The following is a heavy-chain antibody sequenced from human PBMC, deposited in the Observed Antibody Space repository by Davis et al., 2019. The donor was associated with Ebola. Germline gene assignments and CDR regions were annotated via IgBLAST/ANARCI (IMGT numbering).Heavy chain of an antibody. D-gene: IGHD2-8*01. CDR1: GFTFEDYA. CDR3: AKDLGGYCPDGRCYGGKDV. J-gene: IGHJ6*02. CDR2: ISWNSGTT. Sequence: GGSLRLSCRASGFTFEDYAMHWVRQVPGKGLEWVSVISWNSGTTNYADSVKGRFTISRDNARNSLCLDMISLRVEDTALYYCAKDLGGYCPDGRCYGGKDVWGQGTTVTVPS. V-gene: IGHV3-9*01.